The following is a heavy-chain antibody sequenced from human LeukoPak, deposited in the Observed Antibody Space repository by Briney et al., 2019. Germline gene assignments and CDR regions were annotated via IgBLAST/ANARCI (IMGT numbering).Heavy chain of an antibody. CDR1: GGSIRSYY. D-gene: IGHD6-19*01. J-gene: IGHJ4*02. CDR3: ARGWGYFAC. CDR2: IYHSGSS. V-gene: IGHV4-59*01. Sequence: SETLSLTCTVSGGSIRSYYWSWIRQPPRKGLDWVGCIYHSGSSDYNPSLKRRVTISVDTSKNQFFLKLRSVPAAATAVYYCARGWGYFACWGQGTLVTVSS.